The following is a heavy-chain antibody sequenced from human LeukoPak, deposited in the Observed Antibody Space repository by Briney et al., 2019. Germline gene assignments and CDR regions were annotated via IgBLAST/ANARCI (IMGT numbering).Heavy chain of an antibody. Sequence: SETLSLTCTVSGGSISSSSYYWGWIRQPPGKGLEWIGNIYYSGSTYYNPSLKSRVTISVDTSKNQFSLKLSSVTAADTAVYYCARRGSSWYEGYFDYWGQGTLVTVSS. CDR2: IYYSGST. J-gene: IGHJ4*02. CDR1: GGSISSSSYY. V-gene: IGHV4-39*01. D-gene: IGHD6-13*01. CDR3: ARRGSSWYEGYFDY.